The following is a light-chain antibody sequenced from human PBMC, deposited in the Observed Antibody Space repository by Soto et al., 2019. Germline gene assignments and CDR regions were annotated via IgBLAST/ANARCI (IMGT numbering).Light chain of an antibody. CDR1: SSNIGRNY. CDR3: AVWDARLSGYV. CDR2: GNV. Sequence: TQPPSVSETPGQRVTISCSGTSSNIGRNYVCWYQQLPGTAPKLLIYGNVQRPSGVPDRFSGSKSGTSASLAISGLRSEDEDEYYCAVWDARLSGYVFGTGTKLTVL. J-gene: IGLJ1*01. V-gene: IGLV1-47*02.